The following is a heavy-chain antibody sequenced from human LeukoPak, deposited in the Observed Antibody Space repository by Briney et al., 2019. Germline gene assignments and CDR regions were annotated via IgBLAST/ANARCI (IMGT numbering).Heavy chain of an antibody. V-gene: IGHV3-33*01. CDR1: GFTFSSYG. D-gene: IGHD2/OR15-2a*01. CDR2: IWYDGSNK. Sequence: GRSLRLSCAASGFTFSSYGMHWVRQAPGKGLEWVAVIWYDGSNKYYADSVKGRFTISRDNSKNTLYLQMNSLRAEDTAVYYCARARLSRGFDPWGQGTLVTVSS. J-gene: IGHJ5*02. CDR3: ARARLSRGFDP.